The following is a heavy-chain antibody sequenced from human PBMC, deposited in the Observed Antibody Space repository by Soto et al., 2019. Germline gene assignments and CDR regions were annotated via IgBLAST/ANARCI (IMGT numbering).Heavy chain of an antibody. CDR1: GGSISSYY. V-gene: IGHV4-59*01. CDR2: IYYSGST. D-gene: IGHD3-10*01. Sequence: QVQLQESGPGLVKPSETLSLTCTVSGGSISSYYWSWVRQPPGKGLEWIGYIYYSGSTNYNPSLKSRVTISVDTAKNQFSLKLSSVPAADTAVYYWASWIGTMVREQTPYYYGMDVWGQGTTVTVSS. J-gene: IGHJ6*02. CDR3: ASWIGTMVREQTPYYYGMDV.